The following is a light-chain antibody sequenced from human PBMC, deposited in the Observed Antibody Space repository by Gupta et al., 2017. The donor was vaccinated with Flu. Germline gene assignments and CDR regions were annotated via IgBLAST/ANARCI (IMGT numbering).Light chain of an antibody. V-gene: IGLV1-40*01. J-gene: IGLJ1*01. CDR2: GNS. CDR1: SSNIGAGYD. CDR3: QSSDSSLSGYFV. Sequence: QSVLTQPPSVSEAPGQRVTISCAGSSSNIGAGYDVHWYQQLPGTAPKLLIFGNSTRPSGVPDRFSGSKSGTSASLAITGLQAEDEADYYCQSSDSSLSGYFVFGTGTKVTVL.